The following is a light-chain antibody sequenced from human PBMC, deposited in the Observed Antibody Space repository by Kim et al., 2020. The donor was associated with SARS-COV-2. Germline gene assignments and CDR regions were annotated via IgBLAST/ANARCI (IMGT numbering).Light chain of an antibody. Sequence: QSALTQPRSVSGSPGQSVTISCTGTSSDVGAYNYVSWYQQHPGKAPELTIYDVTKRPSGVPDRFSGSKSGNTASLSISGLQAEDEADYYCCSYADTYTLVCGTGTKVTVL. CDR3: CSYADTYTLV. CDR2: DVT. V-gene: IGLV2-11*01. CDR1: SSDVGAYNY. J-gene: IGLJ1*01.